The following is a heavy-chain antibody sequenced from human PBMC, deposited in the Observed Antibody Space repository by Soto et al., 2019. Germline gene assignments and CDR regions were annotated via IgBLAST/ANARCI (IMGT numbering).Heavy chain of an antibody. V-gene: IGHV1-18*01. D-gene: IGHD6-19*01. CDR3: AADTSGSTSDYYYYYGMDV. Sequence: ASVKVSCKGSGYTFNRHGISWVRQAPGQGLEWMGWISPYTGDTKYVQNFQGRVTMTTDTSTSTAYMELRSLRTDDTAVYYCAADTSGSTSDYYYYYGMDVWGQGTTVTVSS. J-gene: IGHJ6*02. CDR2: ISPYTGDT. CDR1: GYTFNRHG.